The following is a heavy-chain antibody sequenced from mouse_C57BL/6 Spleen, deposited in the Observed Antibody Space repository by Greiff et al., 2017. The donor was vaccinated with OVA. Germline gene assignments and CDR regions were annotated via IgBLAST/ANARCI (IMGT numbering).Heavy chain of an antibody. V-gene: IGHV1-69*01. J-gene: IGHJ2*01. CDR1: GYTFTSYW. CDR3: ARGGGSSGPFDD. D-gene: IGHD3-2*02. Sequence: QVQLQQPGAELVMPGASVKLSCKASGYTFTSYWMHWVKQRPGPGLEWIGEIDPSDSYTNYNQKFKGKSTLTVDKSSSTAYMQLSSLTSEDSAVYYCARGGGSSGPFDDWGQGTTLTVSS. CDR2: IDPSDSYT.